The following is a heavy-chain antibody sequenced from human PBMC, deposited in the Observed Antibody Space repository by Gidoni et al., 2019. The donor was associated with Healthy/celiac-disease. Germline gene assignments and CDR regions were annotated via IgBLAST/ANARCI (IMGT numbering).Heavy chain of an antibody. CDR2: IYYSGST. Sequence: QVQLQESGPGLVKPSETLSLTCTVSVRSISSYYCSWIRQPPGKGLEWIGYIYYSGSTNYNPSLKSRVTISVDTSKNQFSLKLSSVTAADTAVYYCARHIKGGIAAAGLGGLWFDPWGQGTLVTVSS. J-gene: IGHJ5*02. V-gene: IGHV4-59*08. D-gene: IGHD6-13*01. CDR1: VRSISSYY. CDR3: ARHIKGGIAAAGLGGLWFDP.